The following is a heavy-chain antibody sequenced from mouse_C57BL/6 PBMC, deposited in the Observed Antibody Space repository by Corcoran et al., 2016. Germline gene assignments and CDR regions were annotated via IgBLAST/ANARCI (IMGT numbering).Heavy chain of an antibody. Sequence: EVQLQQSGPELVKPGASVKIPCKASGYTFTDYNMDWVKQSHGKSLEWIGDINPNNGGTIYNQKFKGKATLTVDKSSSTAYMELRSLTSEDTAVYYCARSRDYYGSSYCYFDVWGTGTTVTVSS. V-gene: IGHV1-18*01. D-gene: IGHD1-1*01. CDR3: ARSRDYYGSSYCYFDV. J-gene: IGHJ1*03. CDR2: INPNNGGT. CDR1: GYTFTDYN.